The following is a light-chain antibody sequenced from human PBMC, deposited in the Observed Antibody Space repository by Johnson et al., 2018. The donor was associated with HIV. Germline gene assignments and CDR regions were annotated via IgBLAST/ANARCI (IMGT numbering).Light chain of an antibody. CDR2: ENT. J-gene: IGLJ1*01. Sequence: QPVLTQPPSVSAAPGQKVTISCSGSSSNIGNNYVSWYQQLPGTAPKLLIYENTKRPSGIPDRFSGSKSGPSATLGIPGLQPGDEGDYYCGTWDGSLSAGAVFGTGTKVTVL. CDR3: GTWDGSLSAGAV. V-gene: IGLV1-51*02. CDR1: SSNIGNNY.